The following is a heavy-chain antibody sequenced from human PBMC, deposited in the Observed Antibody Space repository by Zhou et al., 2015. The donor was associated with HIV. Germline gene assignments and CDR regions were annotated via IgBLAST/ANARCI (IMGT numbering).Heavy chain of an antibody. CDR1: GGTFSSYA. D-gene: IGHD3-9*01. J-gene: IGHJ3*02. CDR2: IIPIFGTA. Sequence: QVQLVQSGAEVKKPGSSVKVSCKASGGTFSSYAISWVRQAPGQGLEWMGGIIPIFGTANYAQKFQGRVTITADESTSTAYMELSSLRSEDTAVYYCASALTNYDILTGYYPDAFDIWGQGTMVTVSS. CDR3: ASALTNYDILTGYYPDAFDI. V-gene: IGHV1-69*01.